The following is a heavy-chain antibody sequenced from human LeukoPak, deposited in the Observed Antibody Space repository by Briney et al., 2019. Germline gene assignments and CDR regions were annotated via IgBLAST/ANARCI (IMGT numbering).Heavy chain of an antibody. V-gene: IGHV1-2*02. CDR1: GYTFTGYY. J-gene: IGHJ5*02. CDR2: INPNSGGT. Sequence: ASVKVSCKASGYTFTGYYMHWVRLAPGQGLEWMGWINPNSGGTNYAQKFQGRVTMTRDTSISTAYMELSRLRSDDTAVYYCAREPSNCSGGSCFNWCDPWGQGTLVTVSS. CDR3: AREPSNCSGGSCFNWCDP. D-gene: IGHD2-15*01.